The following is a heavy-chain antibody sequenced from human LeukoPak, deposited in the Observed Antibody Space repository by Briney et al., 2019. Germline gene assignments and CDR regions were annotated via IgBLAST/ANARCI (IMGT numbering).Heavy chain of an antibody. CDR2: IYHSGST. V-gene: IGHV4-59*12. CDR3: ARVPKVDAFDI. CDR1: GGSISSYY. Sequence: SETLSLTCTVSGGSISSYYWSWIRQPPGKGLEWIGYIYHSGSTYYNPSLKSRVTISVDRSKNQFSLKLSSVTAADTAVYYCARVPKVDAFDIWGQGTMVTVSS. J-gene: IGHJ3*02.